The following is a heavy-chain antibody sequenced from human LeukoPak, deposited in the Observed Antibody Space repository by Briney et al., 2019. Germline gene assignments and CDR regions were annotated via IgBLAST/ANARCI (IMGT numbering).Heavy chain of an antibody. CDR2: INHSGST. Sequence: GSLRLSCAASGFTVSSNEMSWVRQPPGKGLEWIGEINHSGSTNYNPSLKSRVTISVDTSKNQFSLKLSSVTAADTAVYYCARGRRDSSGWYGVYWGQGTLVTVSS. CDR1: GFTVSSNE. J-gene: IGHJ4*02. V-gene: IGHV4-34*01. CDR3: ARGRRDSSGWYGVY. D-gene: IGHD6-19*01.